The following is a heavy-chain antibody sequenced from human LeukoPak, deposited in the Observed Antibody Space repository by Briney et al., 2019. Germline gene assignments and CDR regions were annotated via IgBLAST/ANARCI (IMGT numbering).Heavy chain of an antibody. CDR3: ARDKGSGSYYSTY. CDR1: GFTFSSSW. J-gene: IGHJ4*02. D-gene: IGHD3-10*01. CDR2: IKQDGSEK. V-gene: IGHV3-7*01. Sequence: GGSLRLSCAASGFTFSSSWMTWVRQAPGKGLEWVATIKQDGSEKYYVDSVKGRFTISRDNAKNSLYLQMNSLRAEDTAVYYCARDKGSGSYYSTYWGQGTLVTVSS.